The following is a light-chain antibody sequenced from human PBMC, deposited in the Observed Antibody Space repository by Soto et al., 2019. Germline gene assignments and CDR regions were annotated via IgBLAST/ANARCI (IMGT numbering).Light chain of an antibody. Sequence: DIQMTQSPSTVSASVGDRVTITCRASQSIDKWLAWYQQKPGKAPNLLICDASDLQEGVPSRFSGSGSGTEFTLTISSLQPDDFATYYCQQYNNESYTFGQGTELEIK. J-gene: IGKJ2*01. CDR3: QQYNNESYT. CDR2: DAS. V-gene: IGKV1-5*01. CDR1: QSIDKW.